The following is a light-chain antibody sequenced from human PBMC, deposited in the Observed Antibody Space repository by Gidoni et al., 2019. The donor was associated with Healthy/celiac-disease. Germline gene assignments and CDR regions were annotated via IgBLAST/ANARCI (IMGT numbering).Light chain of an antibody. CDR1: QDISNY. V-gene: IGKV1-33*01. CDR3: QQYDNLPLT. CDR2: DAA. Sequence: DIQMTQSPSSLSSSVGDRVTITCQARQDISNYLHWYQQKAGKAPKLLIYDAANFETGVSSRFSGSGSGTDFTFTISSLQPEDIATYYCQQYDNLPLTFGGGTKVEIK. J-gene: IGKJ4*01.